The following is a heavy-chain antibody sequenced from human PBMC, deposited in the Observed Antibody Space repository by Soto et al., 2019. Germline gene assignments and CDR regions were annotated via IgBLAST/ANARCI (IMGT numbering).Heavy chain of an antibody. D-gene: IGHD2-15*01. CDR2: IYYTGRA. V-gene: IGHV4-59*01. J-gene: IGHJ6*04. CDR3: ARDRDILVVAPDKRRHFTYYDLDV. CDR1: GGSLRSYY. Sequence: SETLSVTGSVSGGSLRSYYWSWIRRSPGEGLEWIGYIYYTGRAHYSPSLKSRLSMSVDTSKNEFSLTLNSVTAADSALYYCARDRDILVVAPDKRRHFTYYDLDVWVKGTTVTVSS.